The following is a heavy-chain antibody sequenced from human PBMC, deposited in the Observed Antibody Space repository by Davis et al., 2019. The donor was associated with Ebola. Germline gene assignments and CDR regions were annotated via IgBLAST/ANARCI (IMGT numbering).Heavy chain of an antibody. CDR3: AIPSGRYYYYYGMDA. D-gene: IGHD6-19*01. CDR2: IYYSGST. Sequence: SETLSLTCAVSGGSISSYYWSWIRQPPGKGLEWIGYIYYSGSTNYNPSLKSRVTISVDTSKNQFSLKLSSVTAADTAVYYCAIPSGRYYYYYGMDAWGQGTTVTVSS. CDR1: GGSISSYY. J-gene: IGHJ6*02. V-gene: IGHV4-59*12.